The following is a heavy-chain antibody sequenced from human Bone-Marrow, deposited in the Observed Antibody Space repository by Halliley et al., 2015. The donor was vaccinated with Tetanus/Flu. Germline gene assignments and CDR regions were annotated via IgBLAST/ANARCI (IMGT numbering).Heavy chain of an antibody. Sequence: QLVQSGAEVKKPGASVKISCEASGFPFTNYNIHWVRQAPGQGLEWMGKITLSGDSTTYAQRFQGRVTMTRDTSTSTVYMVLSSLRSEDPALYYCAREGGAMGGLLLEYYFDYWGQGTLVTVST. V-gene: IGHV1-46*01. J-gene: IGHJ4*02. CDR3: AREGGAMGGLLLEYYFDY. CDR2: ITLSGDST. CDR1: GFPFTNYN. D-gene: IGHD2-21*02.